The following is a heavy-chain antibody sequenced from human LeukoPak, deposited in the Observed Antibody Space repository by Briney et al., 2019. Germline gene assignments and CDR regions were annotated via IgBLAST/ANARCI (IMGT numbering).Heavy chain of an antibody. V-gene: IGHV3-48*03. J-gene: IGHJ4*02. Sequence: GGSLRLSCAASGFTFSSYEMNWVRQAPEKGLEWVSYISSSGSTIYYADSVKGRFTISRDNAKNSLYLQMNSLRAEDTAVYYCARGGRDGYDFDYWGQGTLVTVSS. CDR1: GFTFSSYE. CDR3: ARGGRDGYDFDY. CDR2: ISSSGSTI. D-gene: IGHD5-12*01.